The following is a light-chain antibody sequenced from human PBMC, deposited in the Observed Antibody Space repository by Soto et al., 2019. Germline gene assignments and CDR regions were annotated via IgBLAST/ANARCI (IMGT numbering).Light chain of an antibody. CDR3: QQSYRTPT. CDR2: CAS. CDR1: QSISSY. Sequence: DIQITQSPSSLSASVGDRVTITCRASQSISSYLNWYQQQPGTSPHLLIYCASTLQSGLPSRFSGSASGTDYTLTISSLQPEDFATYYCQQSYRTPTFGQGTRLEIK. V-gene: IGKV1-39*01. J-gene: IGKJ5*01.